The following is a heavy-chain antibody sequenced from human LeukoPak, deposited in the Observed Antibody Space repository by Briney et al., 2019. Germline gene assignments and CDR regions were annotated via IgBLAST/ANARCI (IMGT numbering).Heavy chain of an antibody. CDR2: ISYDGSNK. Sequence: GGSLRLSCAASGFTFSSYAMHWVRQAPGKGLEWVAVISYDGSNKYYADSVKGRFTISRDNSENTLYLQMNSLRAEDTAVYYCARQRPINYDFWSGNFDYWGQGTLVTVSS. V-gene: IGHV3-30*01. D-gene: IGHD3-3*01. CDR3: ARQRPINYDFWSGNFDY. CDR1: GFTFSSYA. J-gene: IGHJ4*02.